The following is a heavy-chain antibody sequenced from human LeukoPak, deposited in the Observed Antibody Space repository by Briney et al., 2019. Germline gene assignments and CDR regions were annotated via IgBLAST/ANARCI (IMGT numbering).Heavy chain of an antibody. CDR2: INHSGST. Sequence: PSETLSLTCAVYGGSFSGYYWSWIRQPPGKGLEWIGEINHSGSTNYNPSLKSRVTISVDTSKNQFSLKLSSVTAADTAVYYCARGSLRWGFDYWGQGTLVTVSS. J-gene: IGHJ4*02. CDR1: GGSFSGYY. CDR3: ARGSLRWGFDY. V-gene: IGHV4-34*01. D-gene: IGHD4-23*01.